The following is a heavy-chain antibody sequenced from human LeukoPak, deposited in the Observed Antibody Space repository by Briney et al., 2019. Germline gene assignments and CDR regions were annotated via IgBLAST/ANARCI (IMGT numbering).Heavy chain of an antibody. Sequence: GGSLRLSCAASGFTFSSYSMNCVRQAPGKGLECVSSISSSSSYIHYADSVKSRFTISRDNAKNSLYLQMNSLRAEDTAVYYCARDLVDTSFRWFDPWGQGTLVTVSS. V-gene: IGHV3-21*01. J-gene: IGHJ5*02. CDR2: ISSSSSYI. CDR3: ARDLVDTSFRWFDP. CDR1: GFTFSSYS. D-gene: IGHD5-18*01.